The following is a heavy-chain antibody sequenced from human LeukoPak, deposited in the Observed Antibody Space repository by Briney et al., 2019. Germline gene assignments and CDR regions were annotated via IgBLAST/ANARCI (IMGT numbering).Heavy chain of an antibody. J-gene: IGHJ4*02. CDR3: AREPKAITIFGVVIPSYFDY. Sequence: PSETLSLTCTVSGGSISGYYWSWVRQPPGKGLEWIGEINHSGSTNYNPSLKSRVTISVDTSKNQFSLKLSSVTAADTAVYYCAREPKAITIFGVVIPSYFDYWGQGTLVTVSS. CDR2: INHSGST. D-gene: IGHD3-3*01. CDR1: GGSISGYY. V-gene: IGHV4-34*01.